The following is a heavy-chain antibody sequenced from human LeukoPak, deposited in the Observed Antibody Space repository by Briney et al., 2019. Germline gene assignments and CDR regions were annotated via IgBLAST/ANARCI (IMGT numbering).Heavy chain of an antibody. Sequence: GGSLRLSCAASGFTFSSYAMSWVRLAPGKGLEWVSAISGSGGNTYYADSVKGRFTISRDNSKNTLYLQMNSLRAEDTAVYYCAKDLLSSGSFDYWGQGTLATVSS. CDR3: AKDLLSSGSFDY. V-gene: IGHV3-23*01. CDR1: GFTFSSYA. J-gene: IGHJ4*02. D-gene: IGHD6-19*01. CDR2: ISGSGGNT.